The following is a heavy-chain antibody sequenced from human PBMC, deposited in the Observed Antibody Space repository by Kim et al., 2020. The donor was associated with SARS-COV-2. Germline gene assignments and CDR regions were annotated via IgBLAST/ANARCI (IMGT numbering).Heavy chain of an antibody. CDR3: AKDLLWFGELSGAFDI. D-gene: IGHD3-10*01. V-gene: IGHV3-23*01. J-gene: IGHJ3*02. Sequence: SVKGRFTISREQSKNTLYLRMNSLRAEDTAVYYCAKDLLWFGELSGAFDIWGQGTMVTVSS.